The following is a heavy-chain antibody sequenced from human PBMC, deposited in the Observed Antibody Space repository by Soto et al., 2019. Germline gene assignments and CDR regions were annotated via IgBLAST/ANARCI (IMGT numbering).Heavy chain of an antibody. J-gene: IGHJ5*02. CDR2: IKGDGSDT. D-gene: IGHD3-10*01. CDR1: GFTLSNYW. Sequence: EVQLVESGGGLVQPGGSLRLSCAASGFTLSNYWMHWVRQAPGKGLVWLSRIKGDGSDTDYADSVKGRFTISRDNAKNTLYLQMNSLRVEDTAVYYCARDYYGSGNHWGQGTLVTVPS. CDR3: ARDYYGSGNH. V-gene: IGHV3-74*01.